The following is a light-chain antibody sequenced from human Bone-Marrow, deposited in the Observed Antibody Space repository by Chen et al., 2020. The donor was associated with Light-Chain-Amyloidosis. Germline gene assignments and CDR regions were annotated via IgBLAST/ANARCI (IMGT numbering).Light chain of an antibody. Sequence: QSVLTQPPSVSAAPGQRVTISCSGSTSNIGNNDVNWYQQLPGKAPKLLIFYDDLLPSGVSDRFSGSKSGTSSSLAIGGLQSEDEAEYYCAAWDDSLNALMFGGGTKLTVL. J-gene: IGLJ3*02. CDR1: TSNIGNND. CDR3: AAWDDSLNALM. V-gene: IGLV1-36*01. CDR2: YDD.